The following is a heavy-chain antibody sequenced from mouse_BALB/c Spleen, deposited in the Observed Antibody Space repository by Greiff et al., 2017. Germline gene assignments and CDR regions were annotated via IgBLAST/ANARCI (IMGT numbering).Heavy chain of an antibody. CDR3: ARCDAPTGYDYDEVDY. Sequence: EVQLQESGGGLVQPGGSRKLSCAASGFTFSSFGMHWVRQAPEKGLEWVAYISSGSSTIYYADTVKGRFTISRDNPKNTQFLQMTSLRSEDTAMYYCARCDAPTGYDYDEVDYWGQGTSVTVSS. D-gene: IGHD2-4*01. CDR2: ISSGSSTI. J-gene: IGHJ4*01. V-gene: IGHV5-17*02. CDR1: GFTFSSFG.